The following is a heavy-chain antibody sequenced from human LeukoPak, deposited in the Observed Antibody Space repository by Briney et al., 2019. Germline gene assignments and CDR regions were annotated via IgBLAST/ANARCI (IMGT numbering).Heavy chain of an antibody. Sequence: SETLSLTCAVSGGSISSSNWWSWVRQPPGKGLEWIGEIYHSGSTYYNPSLKSRVTISVDTSKNQFSLKLSSVTAADTAVYYCITSLAAAGSGSLDAFDIWGQGTMVTVSS. CDR1: GGSISSSNW. CDR3: ITSLAAAGSGSLDAFDI. CDR2: IYHSGST. D-gene: IGHD6-13*01. V-gene: IGHV4-4*02. J-gene: IGHJ3*02.